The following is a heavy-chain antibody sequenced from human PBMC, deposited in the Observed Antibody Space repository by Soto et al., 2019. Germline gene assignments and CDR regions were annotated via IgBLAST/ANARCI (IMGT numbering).Heavy chain of an antibody. CDR3: ARRYGKNAFDI. V-gene: IGHV4-59*01. CDR1: GGSINSYY. D-gene: IGHD5-18*01. J-gene: IGHJ3*02. Sequence: PSETLSLTCTVSGGSINSYYWSWIRQPPGKGLEWIGYIYYSGSTNYNPSLKSRVTVSVDTSKNQSSLKLSSVTAADTAVYYCARRYGKNAFDIWGQGTMVTVSS. CDR2: IYYSGST.